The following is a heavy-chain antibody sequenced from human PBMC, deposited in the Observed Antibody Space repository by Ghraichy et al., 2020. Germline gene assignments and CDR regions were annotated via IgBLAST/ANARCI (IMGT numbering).Heavy chain of an antibody. D-gene: IGHD6-13*01. CDR2: IYYSGST. CDR1: GGSISSGGYY. CDR3: ASGYSSSWYGAFDI. Sequence: SETLSLTCTVSGGSISSGGYYWSWIRQHPGKGLEWIGYIYYSGSTYYNPSLKSRVTISVDTSKNQFSLKLSSVTAADTAVYYCASGYSSSWYGAFDIWGQGTMVTVSS. J-gene: IGHJ3*02. V-gene: IGHV4-31*03.